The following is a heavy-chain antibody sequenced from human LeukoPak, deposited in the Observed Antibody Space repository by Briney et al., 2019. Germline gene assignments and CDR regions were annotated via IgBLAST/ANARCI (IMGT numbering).Heavy chain of an antibody. V-gene: IGHV3-33*08. Sequence: GGSLRLSCTASGFTFSSYAMHWVRQAPGKGLEWVAVIWYDGSNKYYADSVKGRFTISRDNSKNTLYLQMNSLRAEDTAVYYCARAEDSSGYTYDYWGQGTLVTVSS. D-gene: IGHD3-22*01. CDR1: GFTFSSYA. CDR3: ARAEDSSGYTYDY. CDR2: IWYDGSNK. J-gene: IGHJ4*02.